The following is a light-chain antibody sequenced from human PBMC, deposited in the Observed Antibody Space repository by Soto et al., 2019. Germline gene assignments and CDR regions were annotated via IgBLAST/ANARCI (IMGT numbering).Light chain of an antibody. CDR3: ETWDANVVG. J-gene: IGLJ2*01. CDR1: SGHSTYI. V-gene: IGLV4-60*02. Sequence: QPVLTQSSSASASLGSSVKLTCTLSSGHSTYIIAWHQQQPGKAPRYLMKLEGSGSYNKGSGIPDRFSGSSSGADRYLTISNLQFEDEADYYCETWDANVVGFGGGTKLTVL. CDR2: LEGSGSY.